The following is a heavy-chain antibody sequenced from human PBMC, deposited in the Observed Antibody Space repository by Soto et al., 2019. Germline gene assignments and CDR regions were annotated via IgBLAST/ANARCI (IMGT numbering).Heavy chain of an antibody. Sequence: QVQLVQSGDEVKKPGASVKVSCKASGYIFVNYGIAWVRQAPGQGLEWMGWISPYTGNTHSATKVQGRLTMTTDTSTSTAYMDLGGLTSADTAVYYCVMVDNYVTPTPQDGWGQGTTVTVSS. D-gene: IGHD3-16*01. V-gene: IGHV1-18*01. CDR1: GYIFVNYG. CDR2: ISPYTGNT. J-gene: IGHJ6*02. CDR3: VMVDNYVTPTPQDG.